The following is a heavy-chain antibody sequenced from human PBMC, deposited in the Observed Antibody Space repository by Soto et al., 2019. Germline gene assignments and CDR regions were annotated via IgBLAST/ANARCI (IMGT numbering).Heavy chain of an antibody. Sequence: QVQLVESGGGVVQPGRSLRLSCAASGFTFSSYGMHWVRQAPGKGLEWVAVISYDGSNKYYADSVKGRFTISRDNSKNTLDLQMNSLRAEDTAVYYCAKDQGCASQGYCSSTTTEPYYYYGMDVWGQGTTVTVSS. CDR3: AKDQGCASQGYCSSTTTEPYYYYGMDV. V-gene: IGHV3-30*18. J-gene: IGHJ6*02. CDR2: ISYDGSNK. D-gene: IGHD2-2*01. CDR1: GFTFSSYG.